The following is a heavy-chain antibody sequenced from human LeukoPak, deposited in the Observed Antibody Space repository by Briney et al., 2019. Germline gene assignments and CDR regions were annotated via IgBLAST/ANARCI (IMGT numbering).Heavy chain of an antibody. CDR2: ISYDGSNK. D-gene: IGHD6-13*01. CDR1: GFTFTSHG. J-gene: IGHJ1*01. V-gene: IGHV3-30*18. Sequence: PAWTLILSCSASGFTFTSHGMHCIRQAPGKGLDWPAVISYDGSNKYYADSVKGRFTISRDNSKNTLSLQMNSLRAEDTAVYYCAKAPRAAAGEPYFQHWGQGTLVTVSS. CDR3: AKAPRAAAGEPYFQH.